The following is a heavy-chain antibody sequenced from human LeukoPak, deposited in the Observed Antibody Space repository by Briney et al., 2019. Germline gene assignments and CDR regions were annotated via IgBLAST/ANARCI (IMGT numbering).Heavy chain of an antibody. Sequence: PSETLSLTCTVSGDXISSRSYYCGWLRQPPGKGLEWLGTIFYSGSTYYNPSLQSRVTISVDTSKNQFSLKLSSVTAADSAVYYCATRTFRGAFDIWGQGTMVTVSS. J-gene: IGHJ3*02. CDR2: IFYSGST. D-gene: IGHD2-2*01. CDR1: GDXISSRSYY. CDR3: ATRTFRGAFDI. V-gene: IGHV4-39*01.